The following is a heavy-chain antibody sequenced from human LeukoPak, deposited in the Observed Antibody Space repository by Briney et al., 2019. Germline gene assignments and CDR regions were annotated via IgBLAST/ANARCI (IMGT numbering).Heavy chain of an antibody. CDR2: INHSGST. CDR3: ARAGSYDILTGYYTRHAFDI. Sequence: SETLSLTCAVYGGFFSGYYWSWIRQPPGKGLEWIGEINHSGSTNYNPSLKSRVTISVDTSKNQFSLKLSSVTAADTAVYYCARAGSYDILTGYYTRHAFDIWGQGTMVTVSS. D-gene: IGHD3-9*01. J-gene: IGHJ3*02. CDR1: GGFFSGYY. V-gene: IGHV4-34*01.